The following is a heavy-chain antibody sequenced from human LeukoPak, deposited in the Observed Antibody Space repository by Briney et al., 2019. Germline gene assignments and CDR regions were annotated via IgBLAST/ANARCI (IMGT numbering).Heavy chain of an antibody. D-gene: IGHD6-13*01. CDR3: ARDTLIGSTSTFDI. V-gene: IGHV1-18*01. J-gene: IGHJ3*02. Sequence: ASVKVSCKASGYTFTSHGIAWVRQAPGQGLEWMGWISAYNGNTNYAQKLQGRVTMTTDTSTTTAYMELRSLRSDDTAVYYCARDTLIGSTSTFDIWGQGTLVTVSS. CDR1: GYTFTSHG. CDR2: ISAYNGNT.